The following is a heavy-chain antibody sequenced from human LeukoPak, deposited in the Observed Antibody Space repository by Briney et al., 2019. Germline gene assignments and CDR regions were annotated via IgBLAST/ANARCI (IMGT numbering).Heavy chain of an antibody. CDR1: GGSISSGSYY. CDR3: AGGTCSGGSCYSLGGIDY. CDR2: IYTSGST. V-gene: IGHV4-61*02. D-gene: IGHD2-15*01. J-gene: IGHJ4*02. Sequence: SETLSLTCTVSGGSISSGSYYRSWIRQPAGKGLEWIGRIYTSGSTNYNPSLKSRVTISVDTSKNQFSLKLSSVTAADTAVYYCAGGTCSGGSCYSLGGIDYWGQGTLVTVSS.